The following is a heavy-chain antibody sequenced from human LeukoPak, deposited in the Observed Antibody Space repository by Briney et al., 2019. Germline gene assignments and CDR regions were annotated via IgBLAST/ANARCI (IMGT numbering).Heavy chain of an antibody. CDR3: ARDSRYCSSTSCYKRAAFDI. Sequence: SETLSLTCTVSGYSISSGSYWGWIRQPPGKGLECIWSIYLSGSTYYNPSLKSRVSTSVDTSKNPFSLKLSSVPTADTAVYYCARDSRYCSSTSCYKRAAFDIWGQGTMVTVSS. D-gene: IGHD2-2*02. CDR2: IYLSGST. CDR1: GYSISSGSY. J-gene: IGHJ3*02. V-gene: IGHV4-38-2*02.